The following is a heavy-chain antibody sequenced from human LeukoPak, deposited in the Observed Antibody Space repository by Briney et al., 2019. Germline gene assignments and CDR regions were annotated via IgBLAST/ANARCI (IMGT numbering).Heavy chain of an antibody. D-gene: IGHD3-22*01. CDR1: GFTFSSYA. CDR2: ISGSGSTT. Sequence: GGSLRLSCAASGFTFSSYAMNWVRQAPGKGLEWVSAISGSGSTTYYADSVKGRFTISRDNSKNTLFLQMNSLRAEDTAVYYCARDNYDSSTPYYFDNWGQGTLVTVSS. J-gene: IGHJ4*02. V-gene: IGHV3-23*01. CDR3: ARDNYDSSTPYYFDN.